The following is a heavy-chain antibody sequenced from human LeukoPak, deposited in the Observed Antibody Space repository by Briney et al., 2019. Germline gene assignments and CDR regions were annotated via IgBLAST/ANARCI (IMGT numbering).Heavy chain of an antibody. CDR1: GLTFGTYS. J-gene: IGHJ4*02. CDR3: ARDASGEPFDY. V-gene: IGHV3-21*01. CDR2: ISSGGSYI. D-gene: IGHD3-10*01. Sequence: GGSLRLSCAASGLTFGTYSMNWVRQAPGKGLEWVSSISSGGSYIYYADSVKGRFTISRDNAKNSLFLQMNSLRAEDTAVYYCARDASGEPFDYWGQGTLVTVSS.